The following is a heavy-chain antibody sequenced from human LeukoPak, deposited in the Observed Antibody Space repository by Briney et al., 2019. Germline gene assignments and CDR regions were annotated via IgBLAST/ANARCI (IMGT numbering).Heavy chain of an antibody. CDR2: INNSGYT. Sequence: PSETLSLTCGVSGVSFDDYYWSWVRQTPGKGLEWLGKINNSGYTNDSPSLKSRVTLSIDTSRKQFSLNLRSVTVADAGIYYCTRMTTGHDYWGQGTLVTVSS. V-gene: IGHV4-34*01. D-gene: IGHD4-17*01. CDR3: TRMTTGHDY. J-gene: IGHJ4*02. CDR1: GVSFDDYY.